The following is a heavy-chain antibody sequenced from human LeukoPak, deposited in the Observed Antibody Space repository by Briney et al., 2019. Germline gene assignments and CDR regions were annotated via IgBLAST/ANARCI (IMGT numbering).Heavy chain of an antibody. J-gene: IGHJ3*02. CDR2: IYYSGSS. CDR3: ARVHPGTGDAFDI. D-gene: IGHD1-1*01. Sequence: SETLSLTCNVSGGSISGYHWSWIRQPPGKGLEWLGYIYYSGSSNYNPSLKSRVTMSADTSKNQFSLKLSSVTAADTAVYYCARVHPGTGDAFDIWGQGTMVTVSS. V-gene: IGHV4-59*01. CDR1: GGSISGYH.